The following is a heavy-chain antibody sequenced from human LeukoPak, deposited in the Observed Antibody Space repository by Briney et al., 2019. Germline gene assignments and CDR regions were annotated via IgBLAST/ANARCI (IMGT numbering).Heavy chain of an antibody. CDR3: AGAPAGSLDWLSPFDY. V-gene: IGHV4-59*01. Sequence: RSSETLSLTCTVSGGSISSYYWSWIRQPPGKGLEWIGYIYYSGSTNYNPSLKSRVNISVDTSKNQFSLKLRSVTAADTAVYYCAGAPAGSLDWLSPFDYWGQGTLVTVSS. CDR1: GGSISSYY. CDR2: IYYSGST. J-gene: IGHJ4*02. D-gene: IGHD2-2*01.